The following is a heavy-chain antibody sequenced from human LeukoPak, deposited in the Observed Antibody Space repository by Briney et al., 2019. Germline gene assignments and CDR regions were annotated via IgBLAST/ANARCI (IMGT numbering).Heavy chain of an antibody. J-gene: IGHJ4*02. CDR3: AKGIGSTSYRQYYFDY. D-gene: IGHD2-2*01. CDR1: GFTFSSYA. Sequence: PGGSLRLSCAASGFTFSSYAMSWVRQAPGKGLEWVSAISGSGGSTYYADSVKGRFTTSRDNSKNTLYLQMNSLRAEDTAVYYCAKGIGSTSYRQYYFDYWGQGTLVTVSS. V-gene: IGHV3-23*01. CDR2: ISGSGGST.